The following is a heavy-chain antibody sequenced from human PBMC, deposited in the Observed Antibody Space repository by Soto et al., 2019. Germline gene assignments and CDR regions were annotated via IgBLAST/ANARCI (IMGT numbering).Heavy chain of an antibody. J-gene: IGHJ5*01. Sequence: ASVKVSCKASGYTFTNSGISWVRQAPGQGLEWMGWIGAYNGHTKYAQKLQGRVTMTTDTSTSTAYMELRSLKSDDTAVYYCAREDYYDSSGYLPVRYYFGMDVWSDSWGRGTLVTVSS. V-gene: IGHV1-18*01. CDR1: GYTFTNSG. CDR3: AREDYYDSSGYLPVRYYFGMDVWSDS. CDR2: IGAYNGHT. D-gene: IGHD3-22*01.